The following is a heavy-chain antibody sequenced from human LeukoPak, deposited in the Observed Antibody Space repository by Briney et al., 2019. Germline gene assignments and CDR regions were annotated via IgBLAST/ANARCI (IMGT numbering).Heavy chain of an antibody. Sequence: GGSLRLSCAGSGFTFSTYEMNWVRPAPGKGLEWVSYIGTSGTPIYYADSVKGRFTISRDNAKNSLFLQMNSLRVEDTAIYYCAREPGTNFDYWGQGTLVTVSS. CDR3: AREPGTNFDY. CDR2: IGTSGTPI. CDR1: GFTFSTYE. V-gene: IGHV3-48*03. J-gene: IGHJ4*02.